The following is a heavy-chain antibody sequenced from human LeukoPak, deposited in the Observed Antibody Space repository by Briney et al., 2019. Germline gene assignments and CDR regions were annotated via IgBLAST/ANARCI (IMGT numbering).Heavy chain of an antibody. D-gene: IGHD6-13*01. CDR3: ARVGIAAAGLDY. CDR1: GYTFTSYY. V-gene: IGHV1-46*01. J-gene: IGHJ4*02. Sequence: ASVKVSCKASGYTFTSYYMHWVRQAPGQGLEWMGIINPSGGSTSYAQKFQGRVTTTRDTSTSTVYMELSSLRSEDTAVYYCARVGIAAAGLDYWGQGTLVTVSS. CDR2: INPSGGST.